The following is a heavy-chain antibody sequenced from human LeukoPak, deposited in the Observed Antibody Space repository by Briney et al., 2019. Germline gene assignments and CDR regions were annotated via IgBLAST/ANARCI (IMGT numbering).Heavy chain of an antibody. V-gene: IGHV3-7*01. Sequence: GGSLRLSCAASGFTLSSHWMSWVRPAPGKGLEWVANIKQDGSEKYHVDSVEGRFTISRDNAKNSLYLQMNSLRAEDTAVYYCAREREYYYDSSGYGPAVYWGQGTLVTVSS. CDR3: AREREYYYDSSGYGPAVY. CDR2: IKQDGSEK. CDR1: GFTLSSHW. J-gene: IGHJ4*02. D-gene: IGHD3-22*01.